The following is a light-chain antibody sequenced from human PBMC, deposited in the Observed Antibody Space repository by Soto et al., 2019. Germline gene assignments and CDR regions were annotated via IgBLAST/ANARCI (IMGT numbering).Light chain of an antibody. CDR1: QSVSSN. CDR2: GAS. J-gene: IGKJ1*01. V-gene: IGKV3-15*01. CDR3: QQYNNWHPIT. Sequence: EIVLTQSPCTLSLSAGERATLSCRASQSVSSNLAWYQQKPGQAPRLLIYGASTMPTGIPARFSGSGSGTEFTLTISSLQSEDFAVYYCQQYNNWHPITFGQGTKVDIK.